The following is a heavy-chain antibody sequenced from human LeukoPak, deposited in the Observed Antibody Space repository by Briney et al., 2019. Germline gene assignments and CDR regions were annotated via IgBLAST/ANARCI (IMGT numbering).Heavy chain of an antibody. CDR3: ARDLSDDILTGGNWFDP. CDR2: IYYSGST. V-gene: IGHV4-30-4*07. D-gene: IGHD3-9*01. Sequence: KSSETLSLTCAVSGGSISSGGYSWSWIRQPPGKGLEWIGYIYYSGSTYYNPSLKSRVTISVDTSKNQFSLKLSSVTAADTAVYYCARDLSDDILTGGNWFDPWGQGTLVTVSS. CDR1: GGSISSGGYS. J-gene: IGHJ5*02.